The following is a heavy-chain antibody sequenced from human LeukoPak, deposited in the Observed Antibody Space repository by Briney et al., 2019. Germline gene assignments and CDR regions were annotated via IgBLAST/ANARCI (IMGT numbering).Heavy chain of an antibody. D-gene: IGHD3-3*01. CDR3: ARGPLHVALSSGSLKWFDP. CDR2: IIPIFGTA. V-gene: IGHV1-69*05. J-gene: IGHJ5*02. Sequence: GASVKVSCKASGGSFRSSTFAWVRQAPGRGLEWMGGIIPIFGTANYALEFQGRATITTDESTSTVYMELSSLRSEDTAMYYCARGPLHVALSSGSLKWFDPWGQGTLVTVSS. CDR1: GGSFRSST.